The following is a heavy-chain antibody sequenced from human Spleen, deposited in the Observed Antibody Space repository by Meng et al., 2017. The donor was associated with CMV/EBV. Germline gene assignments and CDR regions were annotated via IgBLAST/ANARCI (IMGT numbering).Heavy chain of an antibody. Sequence: GSLRLSCSVSGASVATGSFYWTWFRQSPGKGLEWIGGTTYNPSLESRVTISKDTSKNQLSLRLTSVTAADTAIYFCARGLLVFDFWGRGILVTVSS. CDR2: T. D-gene: IGHD6-6*01. CDR1: GASVATGSFY. J-gene: IGHJ4*02. V-gene: IGHV4-61*01. CDR3: ARGLLVFDF.